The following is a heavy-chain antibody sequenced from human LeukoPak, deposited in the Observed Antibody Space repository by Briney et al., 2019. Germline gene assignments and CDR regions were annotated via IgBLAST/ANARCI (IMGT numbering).Heavy chain of an antibody. CDR2: IYYSGST. D-gene: IGHD6-25*01. Sequence: SETLSLTCTVSGGSNSSGDYYWSWIRQPPGKGLEWIGYIYYSGSTYYNPSLKSRVTISVDTSKNQFSLKLSSVTAADTAVYYCVRGGDFDYWGQGTLVTVSS. CDR1: GGSNSSGDYY. J-gene: IGHJ4*02. V-gene: IGHV4-30-4*01. CDR3: VRGGDFDY.